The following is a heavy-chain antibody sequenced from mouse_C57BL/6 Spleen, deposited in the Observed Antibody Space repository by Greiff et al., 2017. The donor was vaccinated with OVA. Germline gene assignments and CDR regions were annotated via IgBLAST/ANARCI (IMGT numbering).Heavy chain of an antibody. CDR3: ARYSNYVGDYAMDY. D-gene: IGHD2-5*01. CDR2: IDPSDSYT. J-gene: IGHJ4*01. V-gene: IGHV1-69*01. Sequence: VQLQQSGAELVMPGASVKLSCKASGYTFTSYWMHWVKQRPGQGLEWIGEIDPSDSYTNSNQKFKGKSTLTVDKSSSTAYMQLSSLTSEDSAVYYCARYSNYVGDYAMDYWGQGTSVTVSS. CDR1: GYTFTSYW.